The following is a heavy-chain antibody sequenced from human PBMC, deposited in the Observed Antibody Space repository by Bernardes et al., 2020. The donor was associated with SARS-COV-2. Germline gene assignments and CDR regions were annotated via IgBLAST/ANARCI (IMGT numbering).Heavy chain of an antibody. V-gene: IGHV4-59*08. CDR3: ARHGKYCNKGVCQTYYYYALDV. CDR2: VYHGGNT. CDR1: GDSNKFYY. D-gene: IGHD2-8*01. Sequence: TRSLTSSVSGDSNKFYYWSWIRQPPGKGLEWIGYVYHGGNTNYNPSLKSRVTISIDTSKSQFSLKLTSVTAADTAVYYCARHGKYCNKGVCQTYYYYALDVWGQGTTVTVSS. J-gene: IGHJ6*02.